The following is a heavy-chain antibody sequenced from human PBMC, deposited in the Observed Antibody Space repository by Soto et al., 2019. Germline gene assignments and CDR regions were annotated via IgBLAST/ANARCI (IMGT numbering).Heavy chain of an antibody. Sequence: QLQLQESGPGLVKPSETLSLTCTVSGGSISSDTYYWGRIRQSPEKGLECIASVSYRGSTNYNPTLKRRVTKSVDTSNSQFSLKRRAVTAADTAAYYCVRFWPPPDSDLLTAHSDAFDYWGQGTLVTVSS. D-gene: IGHD3-9*01. CDR1: GGSISSDTYY. CDR3: VRFWPPPDSDLLTAHSDAFDY. V-gene: IGHV4-39*01. J-gene: IGHJ4*02. CDR2: VSYRGST.